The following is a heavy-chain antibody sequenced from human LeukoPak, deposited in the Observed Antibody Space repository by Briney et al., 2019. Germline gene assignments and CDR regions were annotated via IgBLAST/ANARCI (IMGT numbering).Heavy chain of an antibody. D-gene: IGHD6-19*01. J-gene: IGHJ4*02. Sequence: GASVKVSCKASGYTFTDYYTHWVRQAPGQGLEWMGWINPHSGGTSYAQKFQGRVTMTRDTSISTAYMELTRLTSDDTGVYYCARGPQYGSDWNFRRVIAYWGPGTLVTVSS. V-gene: IGHV1-2*02. CDR3: ARGPQYGSDWNFRRVIAY. CDR2: INPHSGGT. CDR1: GYTFTDYY.